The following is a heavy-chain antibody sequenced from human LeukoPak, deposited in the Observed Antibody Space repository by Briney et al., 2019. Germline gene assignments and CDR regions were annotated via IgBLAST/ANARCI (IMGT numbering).Heavy chain of an antibody. Sequence: GGSLRLSCAASGFTFDDYAMHWVRQAPGKGLEWVSGISWNSGSIGYVDSVKGRFTISRDNGKNSLYLQMNSLRVEDTAVYYCAKLAKYLYGSETFYFFEHWGQGTPVTASS. V-gene: IGHV3-9*01. CDR1: GFTFDDYA. CDR2: ISWNSGSI. J-gene: IGHJ4*02. CDR3: AKLAKYLYGSETFYFFEH. D-gene: IGHD3-10*01.